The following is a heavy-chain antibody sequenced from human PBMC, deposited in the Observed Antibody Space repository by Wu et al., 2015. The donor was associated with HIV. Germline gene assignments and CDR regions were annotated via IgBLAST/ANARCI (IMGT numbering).Heavy chain of an antibody. D-gene: IGHD3-22*01. J-gene: IGHJ4*02. CDR1: GYTFPNYP. Sequence: QVQLVQSGAEVKKPGASVKVSCKASGYTFPNYPISWVRQAPGQGLEWMGRISANNGNTKSAQKLQGRVTMTTDTSTNTAYMELRSLRSDDTAVYYCAREIVDSSGYQYYFDYWGQGTLVTVSS. V-gene: IGHV1-18*01. CDR3: AREIVDSSGYQYYFDY. CDR2: ISANNGNT.